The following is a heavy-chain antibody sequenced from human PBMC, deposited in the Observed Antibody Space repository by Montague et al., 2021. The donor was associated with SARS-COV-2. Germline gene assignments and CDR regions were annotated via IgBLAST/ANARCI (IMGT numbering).Heavy chain of an antibody. J-gene: IGHJ4*02. CDR1: GGSISSGGYY. Sequence: TLSLTCTVSGGSISSGGYYWSWLRQPPGKVLECIGYNYYSGSTYYNPSLKRGVTIAVDTSKHHFSLKLCSVAAEDTAVYYCAREAVATGFLFDYWGQGTLVTVSS. CDR2: NYYSGST. CDR3: AREAVATGFLFDY. D-gene: IGHD5-12*01. V-gene: IGHV4-31*03.